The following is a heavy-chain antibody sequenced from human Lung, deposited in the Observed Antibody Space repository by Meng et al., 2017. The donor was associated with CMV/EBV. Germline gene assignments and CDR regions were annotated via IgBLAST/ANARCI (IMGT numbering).Heavy chain of an antibody. CDR3: ARPIEGIRETLDY. Sequence: GGSXRLXCAASGSTVTRNWMTWVRQAPGKGLEWVANINEDGTDKNYLDSVKGRFTISRDNVKKSVYLQMNTPRGEDTAVYYCARPIEGIRETLDYWGQGTXVTVSS. J-gene: IGHJ4*02. CDR1: GSTVTRNW. V-gene: IGHV3-7*01. D-gene: IGHD4-23*01. CDR2: INEDGTDK.